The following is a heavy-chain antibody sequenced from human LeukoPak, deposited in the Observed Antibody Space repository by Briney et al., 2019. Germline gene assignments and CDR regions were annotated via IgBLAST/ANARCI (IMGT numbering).Heavy chain of an antibody. V-gene: IGHV4-38-2*02. CDR3: ARRYCSGNSCYFDY. CDR2: IYHSGGT. CDR1: GYSISSGYY. Sequence: PSESLSLTCTVSGYSISSGYYWGWIRQPPGKGLEWIGNIYHSGGTYYNPSLKSRVTISVDTSKNQFSLKLSFVTAADTAVFYCARRYCSGNSCYFDYWGQGALVTVSS. D-gene: IGHD2-15*01. J-gene: IGHJ4*02.